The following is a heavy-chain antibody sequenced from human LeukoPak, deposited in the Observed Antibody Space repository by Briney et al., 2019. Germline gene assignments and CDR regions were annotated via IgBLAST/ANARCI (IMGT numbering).Heavy chain of an antibody. CDR3: TRDHPVADWAPDI. Sequence: AETLSLTCSVSGGSISSYSWTWIRQPPGKGLEWIGFIDYSGSSNYNPSLKSRVTISADPSTNHFSLNLTSVTAADTAVYFCTRDHPVADWAPDIWGRGTMVTVSS. D-gene: IGHD3-9*01. V-gene: IGHV4-59*13. CDR2: IDYSGSS. CDR1: GGSISSYS. J-gene: IGHJ3*02.